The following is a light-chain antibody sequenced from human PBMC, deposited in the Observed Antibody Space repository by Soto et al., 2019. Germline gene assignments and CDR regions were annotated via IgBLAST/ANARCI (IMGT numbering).Light chain of an antibody. CDR3: QSYDSSAVV. CDR2: EDN. V-gene: IGLV6-57*04. CDR1: SGSIASNY. J-gene: IGLJ2*01. Sequence: NFMLTQPHSVSESPGKTVTISCTRSSGSIASNYVQWYQQRPGSAPTTVIYEDNQRPSGVPDRFSGSIDRSSNSASLTISGLETEDEADYHCQSYDSSAVVFGGGTKLTVL.